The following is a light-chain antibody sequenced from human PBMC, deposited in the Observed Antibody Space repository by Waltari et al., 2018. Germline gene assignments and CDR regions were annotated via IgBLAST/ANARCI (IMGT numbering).Light chain of an antibody. J-gene: IGKJ4*01. CDR1: QSVFNY. CDR2: DTS. V-gene: IGKV3-11*01. CDR3: HQRSSWPLT. Sequence: IVLTQSPVTLSLSPGERATLSCRASQSVFNYLAWYQQKPGQAPRLLIYDTSNRATGIPDRFRASGSGTDFTLTISRLEPEDFAVYYCHQRSSWPLTFGGGTKVEIK.